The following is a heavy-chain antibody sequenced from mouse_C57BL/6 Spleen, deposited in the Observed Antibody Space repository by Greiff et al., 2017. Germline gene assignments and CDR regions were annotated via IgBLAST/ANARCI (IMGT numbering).Heavy chain of an antibody. CDR3: AGGGYGSGLY. CDR2: IDPSDSYT. J-gene: IGHJ4*01. CDR1: GYTFTSYW. V-gene: IGHV1-50*01. Sequence: VQLQQSGAELVKPGASVKLSCKASGYTFTSYWMQWVKQRPGQGLEWIGEIDPSDSYTNYNQKFKGKATLTVDTSCSTAYMQLSSLTSEDSAVYYCAGGGYGSGLYWGQGTSVTVSS. D-gene: IGHD1-1*01.